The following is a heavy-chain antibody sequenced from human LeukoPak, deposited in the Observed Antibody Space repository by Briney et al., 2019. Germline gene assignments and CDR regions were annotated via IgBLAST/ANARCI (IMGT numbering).Heavy chain of an antibody. Sequence: ASVKVSCKASGYTFTSYGISWVRQAPGQGLEWMGWISAYNGNTNYAQKLQGRVTMTTDTSTSTAYMELRSLRSDDTAVYYCARVEGLGAVAGNLWFDPWGQGILVTVSS. J-gene: IGHJ5*02. D-gene: IGHD6-19*01. CDR2: ISAYNGNT. CDR3: ARVEGLGAVAGNLWFDP. V-gene: IGHV1-18*01. CDR1: GYTFTSYG.